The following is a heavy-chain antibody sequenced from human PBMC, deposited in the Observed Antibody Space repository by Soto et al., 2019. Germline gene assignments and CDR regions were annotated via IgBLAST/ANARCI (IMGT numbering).Heavy chain of an antibody. CDR2: MYYTGIT. V-gene: IGHV4-61*01. CDR3: ARGGEPLGYYGLDV. Sequence: PSETLSLTCSVSGGSVRSGNHFWNWIRQPPGRGLEWLGYMYYTGITNYNPSLKSRVRMSVDTSKNQFSLELTSLTAAATAVYYCARGGEPLGYYGLDVWGQGTTVTVSS. J-gene: IGHJ6*02. CDR1: GGSVRSGNHF.